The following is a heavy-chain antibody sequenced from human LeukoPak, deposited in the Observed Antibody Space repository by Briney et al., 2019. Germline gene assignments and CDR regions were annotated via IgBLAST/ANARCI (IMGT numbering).Heavy chain of an antibody. D-gene: IGHD2/OR15-2a*01. Sequence: GGSLRLSCAASGFTFRDSYMSWIRQAPGKGLEWVSYISGSGTTIYSADSVKGRFTISRDNAKNSLYLQMNSLRAEDTAVYYCARWFLEPKGHPSAGDYWGQGTLVTVSS. V-gene: IGHV3-11*04. CDR3: ARWFLEPKGHPSAGDY. CDR1: GFTFRDSY. J-gene: IGHJ4*02. CDR2: ISGSGTTI.